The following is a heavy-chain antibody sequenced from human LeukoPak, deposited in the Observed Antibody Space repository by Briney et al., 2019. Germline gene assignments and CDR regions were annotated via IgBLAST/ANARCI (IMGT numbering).Heavy chain of an antibody. J-gene: IGHJ4*02. CDR1: GGSISSSRYY. V-gene: IGHV4-39*07. CDR3: ARVKYDYVWGSYRDIDLTDY. CDR2: INHSGST. D-gene: IGHD3-16*02. Sequence: PSETLSLTCSVSGGSISSSRYYWSWIRQPPGKGLEWIGEINHSGSTNYNPSLKSRVTISVDTSKNQFSLKLSSVTAADTAAYYCARVKYDYVWGSYRDIDLTDYWGQGTLVTVSS.